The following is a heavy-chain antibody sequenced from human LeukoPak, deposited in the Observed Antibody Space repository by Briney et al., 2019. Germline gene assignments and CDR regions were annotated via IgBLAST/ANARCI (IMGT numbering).Heavy chain of an antibody. CDR1: GGSISSYY. CDR3: ARVMVGVRGLHFDD. Sequence: PSETLSLTCTVSGGSISSYYWSWIRQPPGKGLEWIGYIYYSGSTNYNPSLKSRVTISVDTSKNQFSLRLSSVTAADTAVYYCARVMVGVRGLHFDDWGQGTLVTVSS. D-gene: IGHD3-10*01. CDR2: IYYSGST. V-gene: IGHV4-59*01. J-gene: IGHJ4*02.